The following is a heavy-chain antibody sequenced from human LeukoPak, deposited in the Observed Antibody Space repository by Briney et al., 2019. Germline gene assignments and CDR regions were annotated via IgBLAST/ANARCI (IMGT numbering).Heavy chain of an antibody. CDR1: GFTFSSYS. J-gene: IGHJ4*02. V-gene: IGHV3-21*01. D-gene: IGHD6-13*01. CDR2: ISSSSSYI. Sequence: GGSPRLSCAASGFTFSSYSMNWVRQAPGKGLEWVSSISSSSSYIYYADSVKGRFTISRDNAKNSLYLQMNSLRAEDTAVYYCARSFLSIAEAVTDYGGRGPRVPVSP. CDR3: ARSFLSIAEAVTDY.